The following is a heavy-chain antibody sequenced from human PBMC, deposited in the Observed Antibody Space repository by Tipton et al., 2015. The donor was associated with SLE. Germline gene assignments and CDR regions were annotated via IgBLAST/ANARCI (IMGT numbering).Heavy chain of an antibody. CDR2: IYTSGST. Sequence: TLSLTCIVSGGSISSDTYYWSWLRQPAGKGLEWIGHIYTSGSTNYNPSLKTRVTISVDMSKNQFSLKLTSVTAADTAVYYCARLGYGDYDNWGQGTLVTVSS. D-gene: IGHD4-17*01. CDR1: GGSISSDTYY. J-gene: IGHJ4*02. CDR3: ARLGYGDYDN. V-gene: IGHV4-61*09.